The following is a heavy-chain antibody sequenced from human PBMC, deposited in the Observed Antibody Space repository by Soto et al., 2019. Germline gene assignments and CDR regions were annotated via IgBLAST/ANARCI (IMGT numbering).Heavy chain of an antibody. CDR1: GGSINNHY. V-gene: IGHV4-59*08. CDR3: GAQDYVAKGYYFES. D-gene: IGHD4-17*01. Sequence: SETLSLTCTVSGGSINNHYWSWIRQPPGKGPEWIGNVYYNGITNYNPSLKSRVTMSIDTSKTRFSLNLTSLTTADTAVYYCGAQDYVAKGYYFESWGQGTMVTVSS. CDR2: VYYNGIT. J-gene: IGHJ4*02.